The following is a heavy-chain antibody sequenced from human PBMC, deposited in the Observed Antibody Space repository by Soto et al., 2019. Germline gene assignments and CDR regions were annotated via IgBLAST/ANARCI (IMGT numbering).Heavy chain of an antibody. CDR2: ISYDGSNK. V-gene: IGHV3-30*18. D-gene: IGHD2-2*01. CDR1: GFTFSWQC. Sequence: GSLRPPCSAPGFTFSWQCIHWVRQDPSKGPGWGAGISYDGSNKYYADSVKGRFTISRDNSKNTLYLQMNSLRAEDTAVYYCAKDRYCSSTSCYPTPYYYYYMDVWGKGTTVTVSS. CDR3: AKDRYCSSTSCYPTPYYYYYMDV. J-gene: IGHJ6*03.